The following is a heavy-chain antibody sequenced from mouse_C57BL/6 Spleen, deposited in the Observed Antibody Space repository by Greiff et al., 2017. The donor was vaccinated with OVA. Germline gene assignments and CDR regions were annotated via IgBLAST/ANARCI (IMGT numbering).Heavy chain of an antibody. V-gene: IGHV2-2*02. Sequence: QPQQSGPGLVQPSQSLSITCTVFGLSLTSYGVHRVRQSPGKGLEWLGVIWSGGSTDYNAAFIPRLSISKDNSKSQVFFKMNSLQANDTAIYYCARNMDWESLDYWGQGTTLTVSS. CDR1: GLSLTSYG. J-gene: IGHJ2*01. CDR2: IWSGGST. CDR3: ARNMDWESLDY. D-gene: IGHD4-1*01.